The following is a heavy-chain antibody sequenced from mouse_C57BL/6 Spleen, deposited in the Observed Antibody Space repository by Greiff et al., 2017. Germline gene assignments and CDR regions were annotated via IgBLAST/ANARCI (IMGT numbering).Heavy chain of an antibody. CDR3: AREDSSGSYAMDY. Sequence: VQLQQSGPELVKPGASVKISCKASGYSFTGYYMNWVKQSPEKSLEWIGEINPSTGGTTYNQKFKAKATLTVDKSSSTAYMQLKSLTSEDSAVYYCAREDSSGSYAMDYWGQGTSVTVSS. J-gene: IGHJ4*01. V-gene: IGHV1-42*01. CDR1: GYSFTGYY. CDR2: INPSTGGT. D-gene: IGHD3-2*02.